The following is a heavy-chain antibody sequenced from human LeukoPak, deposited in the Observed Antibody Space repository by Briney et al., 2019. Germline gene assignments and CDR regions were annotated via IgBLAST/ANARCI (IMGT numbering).Heavy chain of an antibody. CDR3: ARDQPYMDV. Sequence: SETLSLTCIVSGYSISSGYYWVWIRQPPGKGLEWIGSIYHGGSTFYNPSLKSRVTISVDTSKNKFSLKLSSVTAADTAMYYCARDQPYMDVWGEGTTVTVSS. V-gene: IGHV4-38-2*02. J-gene: IGHJ6*03. CDR1: GYSISSGYY. CDR2: IYHGGST.